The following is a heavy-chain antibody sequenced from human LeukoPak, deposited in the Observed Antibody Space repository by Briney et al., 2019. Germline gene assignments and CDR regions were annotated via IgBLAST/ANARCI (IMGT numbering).Heavy chain of an antibody. Sequence: PGGSLRLSCAASGFTFDDYAMHWVRQAPGKGLEWVSGITWNRDNIGYGDSVKGRFTISRDNAKNSLYLQMNSLRAEDTAVYYCARDSSPDYWGQGTLVTVSS. CDR3: ARDSSPDY. J-gene: IGHJ4*02. V-gene: IGHV3-9*01. CDR1: GFTFDDYA. CDR2: ITWNRDNI. D-gene: IGHD6-13*01.